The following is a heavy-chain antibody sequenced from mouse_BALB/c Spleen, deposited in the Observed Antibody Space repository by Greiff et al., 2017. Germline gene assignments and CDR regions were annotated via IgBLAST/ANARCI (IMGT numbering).Heavy chain of an antibody. D-gene: IGHD2-1*01. CDR1: GFTFSDYG. CDR3: ARCNYVGAMDD. Sequence: EVQGVESGGGLVQPGGSRKLSCAASGFTFSDYGMAWVRQAPGKGPEWVAFISNLAYSIYYADTVTGRFTISRENAKNTLFLQMTSLRSEDTAMYYCARCNYVGAMDDWGQGTSVTVSS. CDR2: ISNLAYSI. V-gene: IGHV5-15*01. J-gene: IGHJ4*01.